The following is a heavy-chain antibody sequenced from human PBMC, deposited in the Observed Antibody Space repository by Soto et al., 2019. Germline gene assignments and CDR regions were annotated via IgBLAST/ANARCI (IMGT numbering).Heavy chain of an antibody. CDR2: ISHSGTP. Sequence: VQLQQWVAGLLKPAETLSLTCAGNGGSFTGYYGAWMRQSPGQGLERIGEISHSGTPTYNPSLKSRFTICVGPSKNHVPLKVSSVTAADTGMYYCARDGGSTWYYFDSWGQGTVVTVSA. D-gene: IGHD6-13*01. CDR1: GGSFTGYY. J-gene: IGHJ4*02. CDR3: ARDGGSTWYYFDS. V-gene: IGHV4-34*01.